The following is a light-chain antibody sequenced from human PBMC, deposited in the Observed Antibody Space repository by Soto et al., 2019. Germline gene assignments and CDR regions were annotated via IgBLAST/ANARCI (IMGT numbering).Light chain of an antibody. V-gene: IGKV4-1*01. J-gene: IGKJ1*01. Sequence: DIVMTQSPDSLAVSLGERATFNCKSSQSVLYSPNNKNYLAWYQQKPGQPPKLLIYWASTRESGVPDRFSGSGSGIDFTLTISSLQAEDVAGYYCQQYYSTPWTFGQGTKVEI. CDR3: QQYYSTPWT. CDR1: QSVLYSPNNKNY. CDR2: WAS.